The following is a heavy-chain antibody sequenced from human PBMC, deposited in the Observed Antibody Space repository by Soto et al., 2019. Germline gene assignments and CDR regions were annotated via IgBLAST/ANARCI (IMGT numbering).Heavy chain of an antibody. CDR1: GFSFSTYS. D-gene: IGHD6-19*01. J-gene: IGHJ3*02. V-gene: IGHV3-48*02. Sequence: GGSLRLSCAASGFSFSTYSMNWVRQAPGKGLEWISYVSSSSSHIYYADSVKGRFIISRDNAKSSLYLHMNSLGDEDTAVYYCARGSGQWLASDAFDIWGQGTMVTVSS. CDR3: ARGSGQWLASDAFDI. CDR2: VSSSSSHI.